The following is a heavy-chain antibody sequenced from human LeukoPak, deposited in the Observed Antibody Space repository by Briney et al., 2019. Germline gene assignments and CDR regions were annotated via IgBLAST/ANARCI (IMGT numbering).Heavy chain of an antibody. J-gene: IGHJ3*02. Sequence: ASVKVSCKASGYTITNYAMNWVRQAPGQGLEWMGWINTYTGKSTYAQGFTGRFAFSLDTSVNTAYLQISRLTAEDTAVYYCARDAMLVVPAAKRPASDAFDIWGQGTMVTVSS. V-gene: IGHV7-4-1*02. CDR1: GYTITNYA. CDR2: INTYTGKS. D-gene: IGHD2-2*01. CDR3: ARDAMLVVPAAKRPASDAFDI.